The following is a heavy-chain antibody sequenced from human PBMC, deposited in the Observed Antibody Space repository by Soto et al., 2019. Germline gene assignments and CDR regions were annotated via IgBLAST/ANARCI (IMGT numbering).Heavy chain of an antibody. J-gene: IGHJ6*02. CDR3: TRVVVVAATSNYYYCYGMDV. V-gene: IGHV4-59*08. D-gene: IGHD2-15*01. CDR2: IYYSGST. Sequence: SETLSLTCTVSGGSISSYFWSWIRQPPGKGLEWIGYIYYSGSTNYNPSLKSRVTISVDTSKNQFSLKLSSVTAADTAVYYCTRVVVVAATSNYYYCYGMDVWGQGTTVTVSS. CDR1: GGSISSYF.